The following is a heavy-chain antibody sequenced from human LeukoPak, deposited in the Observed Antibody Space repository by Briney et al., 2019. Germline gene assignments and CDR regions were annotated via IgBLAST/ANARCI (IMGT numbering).Heavy chain of an antibody. J-gene: IGHJ4*02. D-gene: IGHD4-17*01. V-gene: IGHV3-21*01. Sequence: GGSLRLSCAASGFTFSSYSMNWVRQAPGKGLEWVSSISSSSSYIYYADSVKGRFTISRDNAKNSLYLQMNSLRAEDTAVYYCARDRFRYGDPIYDYWGQGTLVTVSS. CDR3: ARDRFRYGDPIYDY. CDR2: ISSSSSYI. CDR1: GFTFSSYS.